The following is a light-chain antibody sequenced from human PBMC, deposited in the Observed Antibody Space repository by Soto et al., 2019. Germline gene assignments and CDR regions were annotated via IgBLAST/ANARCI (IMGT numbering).Light chain of an antibody. J-gene: IGKJ1*01. CDR2: DAS. V-gene: IGKV1-5*01. CDR3: QQYSSYST. Sequence: IPMTQSPSTLSACVGDRVTITCRASETINNWLAWYQQKPGIAPKLLIYDASSLESGVPSRISGSGSGTEFTLTINSLQPDDFATYYCQQYSSYSTFGQGTKVDIK. CDR1: ETINNW.